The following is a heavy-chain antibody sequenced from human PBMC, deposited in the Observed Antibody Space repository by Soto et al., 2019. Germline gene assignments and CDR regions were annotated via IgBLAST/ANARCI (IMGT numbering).Heavy chain of an antibody. CDR1: GFTFSSYG. CDR3: AKGELVLDY. CDR2: ISYDGSNK. J-gene: IGHJ4*02. D-gene: IGHD1-26*01. Sequence: VQLVESGGGVVQPGRSLRLSCAASGFTFSSYGMNWVRQAPGKGLEGVAVISYDGSNKYYADSVKGRFTISRDNSKNTLYLQMNSLRAEDTAVYYCAKGELVLDYWGQGTLVAVFS. V-gene: IGHV3-30*18.